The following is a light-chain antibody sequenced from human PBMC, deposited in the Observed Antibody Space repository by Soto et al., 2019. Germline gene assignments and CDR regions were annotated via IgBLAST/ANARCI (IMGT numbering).Light chain of an antibody. V-gene: IGKV3-20*01. CDR1: QSVSDSY. J-gene: IGKJ3*01. Sequence: EIVSTQSPGTLFLSPGERATLSCRASQSVSDSYLAWYQQKPGQAPRLLIYASSRATGIPDRFSGSGSGTDFTLTISRLEPEDFAVYYCQHYGTSALFGPGTKVDIK. CDR3: QHYGTSAL. CDR2: AS.